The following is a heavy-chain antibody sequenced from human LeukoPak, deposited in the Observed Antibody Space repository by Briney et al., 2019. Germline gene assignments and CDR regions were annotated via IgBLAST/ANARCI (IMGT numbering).Heavy chain of an antibody. J-gene: IGHJ4*02. V-gene: IGHV3-23*01. Sequence: GGSLRLSCADSGISFTSFAMTWVRQAPGKGLEWVSVITGSGRTFYAASVEGRFTISRDNSKNTLSLQLDSLTADDTAIYYCAKGKRVGSPYYFDSWGQGTLVTVSS. CDR3: AKGKRVGSPYYFDS. CDR1: GISFTSFA. D-gene: IGHD6-6*01. CDR2: ITGSGRT.